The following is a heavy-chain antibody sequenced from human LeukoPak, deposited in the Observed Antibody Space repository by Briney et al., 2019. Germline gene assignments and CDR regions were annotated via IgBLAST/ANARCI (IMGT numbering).Heavy chain of an antibody. D-gene: IGHD2-2*02. V-gene: IGHV4-39*07. J-gene: IGHJ6*03. CDR3: AREVVVVPAAIYYYYYYMDV. CDR1: GGSISSSSYY. CDR2: IYYSGST. Sequence: SETLSLTCTVSGGSISSSSYYWGWIRQPPGKGLEWIGSIYYSGSTYYNPSLKSRVTISVDTSKNQFSLKLSSVTAADTAVYYCAREVVVVPAAIYYYYYYMDVWGKGTTVTVSS.